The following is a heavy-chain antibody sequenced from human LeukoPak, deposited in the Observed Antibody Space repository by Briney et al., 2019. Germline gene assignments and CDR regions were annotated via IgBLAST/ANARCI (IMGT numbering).Heavy chain of an antibody. J-gene: IGHJ5*01. Sequence: GGSLGLSCAASGFIFGSFEMNWVRQAPGKGLEWVSYISTSGRTIHYADSVKGRFTISRDNAKNSLFLQMNSLRAEDTAVYYCARDLFGALDSWGQGALVTVSS. CDR2: ISTSGRTI. CDR1: GFIFGSFE. V-gene: IGHV3-48*03. D-gene: IGHD3-10*01. CDR3: ARDLFGALDS.